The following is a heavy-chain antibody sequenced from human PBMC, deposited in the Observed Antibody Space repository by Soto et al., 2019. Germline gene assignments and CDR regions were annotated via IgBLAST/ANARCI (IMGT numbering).Heavy chain of an antibody. CDR3: ARVPRGYCSSTSCYADAGYEDFDY. D-gene: IGHD2-2*01. CDR1: GYTFTSYD. J-gene: IGHJ4*02. V-gene: IGHV1-8*01. CDR2: MNPNSGNT. Sequence: ASVKVSCKASGYTFTSYDINWVRQATGQGLEWMGWMNPNSGNTGYAQKFQGRVTMTRNTSISTAYMELSSLRSEDTAVYYCARVPRGYCSSTSCYADAGYEDFDYWGQGTLVTVSS.